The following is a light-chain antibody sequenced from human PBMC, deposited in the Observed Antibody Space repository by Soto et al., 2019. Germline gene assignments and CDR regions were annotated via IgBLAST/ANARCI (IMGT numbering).Light chain of an antibody. CDR2: DDS. Sequence: SYELTQPPSVSVAPGQTATITCGGPNIGSRSVHWYQLKPRQAPVLVVFDDSDRPSGIPERFSGSKSGNTASLTISGLQAEDEADYYCSSYTSTTTPVVFGGGTKLTVL. CDR3: SSYTSTTTPVV. J-gene: IGLJ2*01. V-gene: IGLV3-21*02. CDR1: NIGSRS.